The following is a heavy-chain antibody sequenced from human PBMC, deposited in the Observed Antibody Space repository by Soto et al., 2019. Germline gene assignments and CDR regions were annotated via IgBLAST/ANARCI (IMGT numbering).Heavy chain of an antibody. CDR1: GGSFSGYY. CDR2: INHRGST. Sequence: QVQLQQWGAGLLKPSETLSLTCAVYGGSFSGYYWSWIRQPPGKGLEWIGEINHRGSTNYNPSLKSRVTISVDTSKNQCSLKLSSVTAADTAVYYCARGSGWTAMGHYFDYWGQGTLVTVSS. V-gene: IGHV4-34*01. D-gene: IGHD5-18*01. J-gene: IGHJ4*02. CDR3: ARGSGWTAMGHYFDY.